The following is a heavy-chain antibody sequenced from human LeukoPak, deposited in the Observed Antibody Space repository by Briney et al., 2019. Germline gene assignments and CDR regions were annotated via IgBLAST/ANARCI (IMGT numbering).Heavy chain of an antibody. CDR3: ARHPGHSSYGPSYYGMDV. Sequence: SETLSLTCNVSGDSITNYYWSWIRQPPGKGLQWIGFLYYSGTTNYNPSLQSRVTISMDMSKIQFSLKLSSVTAADTAVYYCARHPGHSSYGPSYYGMDVWGQGTTVTVSS. J-gene: IGHJ6*02. V-gene: IGHV4-59*08. CDR1: GDSITNYY. CDR2: LYYSGTT. D-gene: IGHD4-23*01.